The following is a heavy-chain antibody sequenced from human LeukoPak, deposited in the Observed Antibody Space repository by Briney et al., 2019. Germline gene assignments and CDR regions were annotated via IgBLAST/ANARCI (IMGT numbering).Heavy chain of an antibody. Sequence: SETLSLTCTVSGGSISSGGYYWSWIRQHPGKGLEWIGYIYYSGSTYYNPSLKSRVTISVDTSKNQFSLKLSSVTAADTAVYYCARPSDGAFDIWGQGTMVTVSS. CDR3: ARPSDGAFDI. D-gene: IGHD5-24*01. CDR1: GGSISSGGYY. V-gene: IGHV4-31*03. CDR2: IYYSGST. J-gene: IGHJ3*02.